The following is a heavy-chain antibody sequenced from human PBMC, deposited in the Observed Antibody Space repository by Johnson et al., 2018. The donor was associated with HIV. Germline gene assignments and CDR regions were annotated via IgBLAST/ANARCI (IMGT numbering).Heavy chain of an antibody. CDR2: IYSGGST. CDR3: AKSGARWLQFDAFDI. J-gene: IGHJ3*02. Sequence: VQLVESGGGLVQPGGSLRLSCAASGFTVSSYYMSWVRQAPGKGLECVSVIYSGGSTYYADSVKGRCTISRDNSKNTLYLQMNSLRTEDTALYYCAKSGARWLQFDAFDIWGKGTMVTVSS. D-gene: IGHD5-24*01. CDR1: GFTVSSYY. V-gene: IGHV3-53*04.